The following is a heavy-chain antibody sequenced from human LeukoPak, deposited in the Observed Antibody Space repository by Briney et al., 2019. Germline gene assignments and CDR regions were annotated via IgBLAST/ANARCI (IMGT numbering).Heavy chain of an antibody. D-gene: IGHD3-9*01. V-gene: IGHV3-30*02. CDR2: IDYGGTNK. CDR3: EGDDILETHYFNDV. J-gene: IGHJ6*04. Sequence: GGTLRLSCAASVFSFSNYGMHWVRQAPGNGLSPGKGLELVAFIDYGGTNKYYADSVKGRFTISRENSENTLYLQMNSLRNEDTAVYYCEGDDILETHYFNDVWGKGTTVTISS. CDR1: VFSFSNYG.